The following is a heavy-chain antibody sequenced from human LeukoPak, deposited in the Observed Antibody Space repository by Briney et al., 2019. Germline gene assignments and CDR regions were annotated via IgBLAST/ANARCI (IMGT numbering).Heavy chain of an antibody. CDR3: GAHRSSWRTDY. CDR1: GFTFSSYA. V-gene: IGHV3-30-3*01. J-gene: IGHJ4*02. Sequence: GGSLRLSCTASGFTFSSYAVHWVRQAPGEGLEWVAFISYDGSNEYFGDSVKGRFTISRDNSKNTVFLQMNSLRVEDTAVYYCGAHRSSWRTDYWGQGTLVTVSS. CDR2: ISYDGSNE. D-gene: IGHD2-2*01.